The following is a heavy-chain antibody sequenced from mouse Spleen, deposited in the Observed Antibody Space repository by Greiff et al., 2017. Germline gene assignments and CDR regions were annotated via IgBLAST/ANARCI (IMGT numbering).Heavy chain of an antibody. CDR3: ARGSYDAVDY. CDR2: IDPSDSYT. CDR1: GYTFTSYW. V-gene: IGHV1-50*01. D-gene: IGHD2-12*01. Sequence: QVQLQQPGAELVKPGASVKLSCKASGYTFTSYWMQWVKQRPGQGLEWIGEIDPSDSYTNYNQKFKGKATLTVDTSSSTAYMQLSSLTSEDSAVYYCARGSYDAVDYWGQGTTLTVSS. J-gene: IGHJ2*01.